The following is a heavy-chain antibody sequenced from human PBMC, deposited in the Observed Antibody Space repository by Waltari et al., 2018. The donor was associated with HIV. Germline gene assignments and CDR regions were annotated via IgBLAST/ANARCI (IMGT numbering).Heavy chain of an antibody. Sequence: QVQLVESGGGVVQPGTSLTLSCAVSGFTFGTFYINWVRQSPGKGLEWLAVFWSDGVEISYADSVKGRFTISKDSSQKTLYLHLTSLRAEDTALYYCARGYSSSRWIPLYHWGRGTLVTVSS. D-gene: IGHD6-6*01. CDR1: GFTFGTFY. CDR3: ARGYSSSRWIPLYH. J-gene: IGHJ4*02. CDR2: FWSDGVEI. V-gene: IGHV3-33*01.